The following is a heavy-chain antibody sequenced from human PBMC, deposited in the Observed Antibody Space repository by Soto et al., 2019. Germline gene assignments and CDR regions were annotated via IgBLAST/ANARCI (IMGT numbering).Heavy chain of an antibody. CDR2: IYYSGST. CDR3: ARQKSKQVDDY. J-gene: IGHJ4*02. CDR1: GGSISSSSYY. D-gene: IGHD6-13*01. V-gene: IGHV4-39*01. Sequence: QLLESGPGLVKPSETLSLTCTVSGGSISSSSYYWGWIRQPPGKGLEWIGSIYYSGSTYYNPSLKSRVTISVDTSKNQFSLKLSSVTAADTAVYYCARQKSKQVDDYWGQGTLVTVSS.